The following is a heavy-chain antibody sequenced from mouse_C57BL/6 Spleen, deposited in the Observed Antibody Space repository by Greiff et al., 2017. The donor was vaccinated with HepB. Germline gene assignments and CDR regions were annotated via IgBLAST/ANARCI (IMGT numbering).Heavy chain of an antibody. CDR3: AQTSSGYVYYAMDY. CDR1: GFSLTSYG. D-gene: IGHD3-2*02. Sequence: VQVVESGPGLVAPSQSLSITCTVSGFSLTSYGVSWVRQPPGKGLEWLGVIWGDGSTNYHSALISRLSISKDNSKSQVFLKLNSLQTDDTATYYCAQTSSGYVYYAMDYWGQGTSVTVSS. V-gene: IGHV2-3*01. J-gene: IGHJ4*01. CDR2: IWGDGST.